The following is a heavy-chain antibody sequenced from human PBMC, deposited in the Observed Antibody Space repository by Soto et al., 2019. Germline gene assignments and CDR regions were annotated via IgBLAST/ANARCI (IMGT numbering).Heavy chain of an antibody. CDR3: AKLGGQQWLVLKSYYYGMDV. D-gene: IGHD6-19*01. J-gene: IGHJ6*02. CDR2: ISYDGSNK. V-gene: IGHV3-30*18. CDR1: GFTFSSYG. Sequence: PGGSLRLSCAASGFTFSSYGMHWVRQAPGKGLEWVAVISYDGSNKYYADSVKGRFTISRDNSKNTLYLQMNSLRAEDTAVYYCAKLGGQQWLVLKSYYYGMDVWGQGTTVTVSS.